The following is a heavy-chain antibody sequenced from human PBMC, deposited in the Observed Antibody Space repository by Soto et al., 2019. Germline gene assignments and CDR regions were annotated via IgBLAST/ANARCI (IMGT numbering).Heavy chain of an antibody. V-gene: IGHV4-39*01. J-gene: IGHJ5*02. CDR2: IYYSGST. Sequence: QLQLQESGPGLVKPSETLSLTCTVSGGSISSSSHYLGWIRQPPGKGLEWIGSIYYSGSTYYNPSLKSRVTIYVDTSKNQFSLKQSFVTGADTAVYYCAGHSPLRFLEWLLRGWFDPWGQGTLVTVSS. D-gene: IGHD3-3*01. CDR1: GGSISSSSHY. CDR3: AGHSPLRFLEWLLRGWFDP.